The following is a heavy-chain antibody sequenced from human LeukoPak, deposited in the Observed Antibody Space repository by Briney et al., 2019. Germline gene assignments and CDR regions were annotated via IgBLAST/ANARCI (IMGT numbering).Heavy chain of an antibody. CDR2: SRSRRGYYMT. J-gene: IGHJ3*02. CDR1: VFTYIDYH. Sequence: PGGSLTLSCVSSVFTYIDYHIDGVRQSPGVGLDGIGRSRSRRGYYMTEYVASVKGIFSIPREESKYSMSVKEDTLKSDDTAVYFCTRDGGEGAHTAFDIWGPGTMVTVSS. D-gene: IGHD3-16*01. CDR3: TRDGGEGAHTAFDI. V-gene: IGHV3-72*01.